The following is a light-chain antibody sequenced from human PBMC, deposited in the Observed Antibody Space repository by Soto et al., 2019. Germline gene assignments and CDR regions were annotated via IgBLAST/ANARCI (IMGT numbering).Light chain of an antibody. Sequence: QSALTQPPSASGSPGQSVTISCTGTSSDVGGYDYVSWYQQHPGKAPRLMIYEVTKRPSGVPDRFSGSKSGNTASLTISGLRAEDEAHYHCCSYAGSRTVVFGGGTKLTVL. V-gene: IGLV2-8*01. CDR1: SSDVGGYDY. CDR2: EVT. CDR3: CSYAGSRTVV. J-gene: IGLJ3*02.